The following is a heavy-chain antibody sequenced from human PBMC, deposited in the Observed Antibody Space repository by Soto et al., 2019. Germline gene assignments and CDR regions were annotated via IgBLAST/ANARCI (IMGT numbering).Heavy chain of an antibody. CDR3: AKERGFRGYNWFDP. J-gene: IGHJ5*02. D-gene: IGHD3-10*01. CDR1: GFTFSSYA. CDR2: ISGSGGST. V-gene: IGHV3-23*01. Sequence: EVQLLESGGGLVQPGGSLRLSCEASGFTFSSYAISWVRQAPGKGLEWVSAISGSGGSTYYADSVKGRVTISRDKSKNALNRQRSSRRAEATAVYYCAKERGFRGYNWFDPWGQGTLVTVSS.